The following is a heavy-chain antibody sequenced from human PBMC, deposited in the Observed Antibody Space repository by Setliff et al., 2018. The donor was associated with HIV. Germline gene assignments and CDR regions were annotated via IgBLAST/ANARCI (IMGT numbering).Heavy chain of an antibody. CDR2: VSHTGNT. CDR3: ARQGDGYNLYHVYYFDY. V-gene: IGHV4-59*08. Sequence: ASETLSLTCTVSGDSINTHYWSWIRQPPGKGLEWIGYVSHTGNTNSNPSLKSRVTISVDTSKNQFSLKLSSVTAADTAVYYCARQGDGYNLYHVYYFDYWGQGTLVTVSS. CDR1: GDSINTHY. D-gene: IGHD5-12*01. J-gene: IGHJ4*02.